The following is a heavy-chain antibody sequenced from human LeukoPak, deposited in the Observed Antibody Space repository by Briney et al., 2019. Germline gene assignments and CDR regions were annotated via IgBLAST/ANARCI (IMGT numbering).Heavy chain of an antibody. CDR2: ISYDGSNK. D-gene: IGHD5-12*01. Sequence: GGSLRLSCAASGFTFSSYAMHWVRQAPGKGLEWVAVISYDGSNKYYADSVKGRFTISRDNSKNTLYLQMNSLRAEDTAVYYCARVVRGLRLWNAFDIWGQGTMVTVSS. CDR3: ARVVRGLRLWNAFDI. J-gene: IGHJ3*02. V-gene: IGHV3-30-3*01. CDR1: GFTFSSYA.